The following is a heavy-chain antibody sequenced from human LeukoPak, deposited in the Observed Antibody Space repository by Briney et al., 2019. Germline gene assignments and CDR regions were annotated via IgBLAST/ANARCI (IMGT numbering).Heavy chain of an antibody. Sequence: PGGSLRLSCAASGFTFSSYEMNWVRQAPGKGLEWVSYISSSGSTIYYADSVKGRFTISRDNAKNSLYLQMNSLRAEDTAAYYCAREALLNGMDVWGQGTTVTVSS. V-gene: IGHV3-48*03. CDR2: ISSSGSTI. CDR3: AREALLNGMDV. J-gene: IGHJ6*02. CDR1: GFTFSSYE.